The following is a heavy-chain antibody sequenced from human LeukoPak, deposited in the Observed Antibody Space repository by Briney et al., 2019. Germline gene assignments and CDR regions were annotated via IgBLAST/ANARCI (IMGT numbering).Heavy chain of an antibody. V-gene: IGHV5-10-1*01. J-gene: IGHJ5*02. CDR1: GYSFTSYW. D-gene: IGHD3-10*01. Sequence: GESLRISCKGSGYSFTSYWISWVRQMPGKGLEWMGRIDPSDSCTNYSPSFQGHVTISADKSISTAYLQWSSLKASDTAMYYCARHVIYSHVSGSYLPWFDPGGQGTLVTVS. CDR3: ARHVIYSHVSGSYLPWFDP. CDR2: IDPSDSCT.